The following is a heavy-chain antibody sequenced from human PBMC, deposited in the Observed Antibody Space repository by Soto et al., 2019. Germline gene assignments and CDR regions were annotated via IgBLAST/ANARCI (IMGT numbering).Heavy chain of an antibody. J-gene: IGHJ4*02. V-gene: IGHV1-18*01. D-gene: IGHD2-15*01. CDR2: ISAHNGNT. CDR1: GYIFTSYG. Sequence: QAHLVQSGPEVKKPGASVKVSCKGSGYIFTSYGIAWVRQAPGQGLEWMGWISAHNGNTEYAHKFQGRVTVTRDTSTSTAYLELRSLRSDDTALTYWARGGYGDYSGQGALVTVSS. CDR3: ARGGYGDY.